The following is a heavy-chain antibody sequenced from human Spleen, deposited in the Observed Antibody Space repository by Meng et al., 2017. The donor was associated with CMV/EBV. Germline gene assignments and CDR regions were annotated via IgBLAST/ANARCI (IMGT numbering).Heavy chain of an antibody. CDR1: GFTFEDYY. Sequence: CAVSGFTFEDYYRTGVRQAPGKWLEWGSGIRWNGDTKDYADSVKGRFTISRDNAKNSLYLQMNSLRAEDTALYYCATAFYGGNSPDYWGQGTLVTVSS. CDR3: ATAFYGGNSPDY. D-gene: IGHD4-23*01. J-gene: IGHJ4*02. V-gene: IGHV3-20*04. CDR2: IRWNGDTK.